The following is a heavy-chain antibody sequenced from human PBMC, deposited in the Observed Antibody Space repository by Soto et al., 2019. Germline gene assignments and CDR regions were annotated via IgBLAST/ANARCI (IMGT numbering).Heavy chain of an antibody. D-gene: IGHD6-19*01. CDR3: AREGSGWPDY. CDR1: GGTFNSYT. Sequence: SVKVSFKASGGTFNSYTISWVRQAPGQGLEWMGRIIPILGIANYAQKFQGRVTITADKSTSTAYMELSSLRSEDTAVYYCAREGSGWPDYWGQGTLVTVSS. CDR2: IIPILGIA. V-gene: IGHV1-69*04. J-gene: IGHJ4*02.